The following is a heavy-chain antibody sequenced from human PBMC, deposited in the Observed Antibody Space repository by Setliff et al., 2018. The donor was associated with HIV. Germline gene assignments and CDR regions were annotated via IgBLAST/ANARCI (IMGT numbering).Heavy chain of an antibody. CDR3: ARRDRSGFYYWYFDL. V-gene: IGHV4-4*02. CDR1: GGSISSSNW. J-gene: IGHJ2*01. CDR2: IYHGGST. Sequence: SETLSLTCAVSGGSISSSNWWSWVRQPPGKGLEWIGEIYHGGSTNYNPSLKSRVTISVDKSKNQFSLKLSSVTAADTAVYYCARRDRSGFYYWYFDLWGRGTLVTVSS. D-gene: IGHD3-22*01.